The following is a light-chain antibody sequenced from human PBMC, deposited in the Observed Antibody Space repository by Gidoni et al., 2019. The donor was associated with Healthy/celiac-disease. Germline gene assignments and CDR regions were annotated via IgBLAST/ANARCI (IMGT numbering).Light chain of an antibody. CDR1: TSVSSY. CDR3: QQRSTWSWT. J-gene: IGKJ1*01. CDR2: DAS. V-gene: IGKV3-11*01. Sequence: ESVLTQPPASLALYPGERATLSCRVSTSVSSYLAWYQQKRGQAPKLLIYDASNRAPGIPARFSGGGSAADFTLTISSLEPEVFAVYYCQQRSTWSWTFGQGTKVEIK.